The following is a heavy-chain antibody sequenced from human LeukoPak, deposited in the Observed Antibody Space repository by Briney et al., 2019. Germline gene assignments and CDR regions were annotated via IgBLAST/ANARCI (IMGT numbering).Heavy chain of an antibody. V-gene: IGHV4-59*01. CDR3: AKAFYGGDAFDI. D-gene: IGHD4-23*01. J-gene: IGHJ3*02. Sequence: SETLSLTCAVYGGSFSGYYWSWIRQPPGKGLEWIGYIYYSGSTNYNPSLKSRVTISVDTSKNQFSLKLSSVTAADTAVYYCAKAFYGGDAFDIWGQGTMVTVSS. CDR2: IYYSGST. CDR1: GGSFSGYY.